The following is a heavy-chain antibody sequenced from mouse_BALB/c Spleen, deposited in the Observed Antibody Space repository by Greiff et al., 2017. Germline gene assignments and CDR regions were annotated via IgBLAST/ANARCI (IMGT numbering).Heavy chain of an antibody. D-gene: IGHD4-1*01. V-gene: IGHV1-7*01. CDR3: ARLTGGCAY. CDR2: INPSTGYT. Sequence: QVQLKQSGAELAQPGASVKMSCKASGYTFTSYWMHWVKQRPGQGLEWIGYINPSTGYTEYNQKFKDKATLTADKSSSTAYMQLSSLTSEDSAVYYCARLTGGCAYWGQGTLVTVSA. CDR1: GYTFTSYW. J-gene: IGHJ3*01.